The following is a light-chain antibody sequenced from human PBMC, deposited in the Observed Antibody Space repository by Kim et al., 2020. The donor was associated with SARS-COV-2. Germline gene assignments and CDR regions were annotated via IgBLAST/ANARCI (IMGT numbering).Light chain of an antibody. J-gene: IGKJ2*01. Sequence: SPGERATHSCRASQSVSSSYLAWYQQKPGQAPRLLIYAASSRATGIPDRFSGSGSGTDFTLTISRLEPEDFAVYYCQQYGNSPPYTFGQGTKLEI. CDR1: QSVSSSY. CDR3: QQYGNSPPYT. V-gene: IGKV3-20*01. CDR2: AAS.